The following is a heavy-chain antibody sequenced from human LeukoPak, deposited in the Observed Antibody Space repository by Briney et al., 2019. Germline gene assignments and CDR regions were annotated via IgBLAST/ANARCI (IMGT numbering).Heavy chain of an antibody. V-gene: IGHV3-7*03. D-gene: IGHD2-21*02. CDR3: AKKGDLLYYFDY. CDR2: IKQDGSER. CDR1: GFTFSSYW. J-gene: IGHJ4*02. Sequence: GGSLRLSCAASGFTFSSYWMSWVRQAPGKGLEWVANIKQDGSERYYVDSVKGRFTISRDNSKNTLYLQMNSLRAEDTAVYYCAKKGDLLYYFDYWGQGTLVTVSS.